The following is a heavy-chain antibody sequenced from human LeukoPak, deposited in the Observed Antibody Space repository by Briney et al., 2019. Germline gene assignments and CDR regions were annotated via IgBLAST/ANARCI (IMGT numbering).Heavy chain of an antibody. V-gene: IGHV1-69*13. J-gene: IGHJ4*02. D-gene: IGHD3-22*01. CDR3: ARGQHYDSSGYYGY. Sequence: GASVKVSCKASGGTFSSYAISWVRQAPGQGLEWIGGIIPIFGTANYAQKFQGRVTITADESTSTAYMELSSLRSEDTAVYYCARGQHYDSSGYYGYWGQGTLVTVSS. CDR1: GGTFSSYA. CDR2: IIPIFGTA.